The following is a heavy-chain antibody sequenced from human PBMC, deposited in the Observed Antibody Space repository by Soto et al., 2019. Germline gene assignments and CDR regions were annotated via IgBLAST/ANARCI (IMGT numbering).Heavy chain of an antibody. V-gene: IGHV1-8*01. D-gene: IGHD3-3*01. Sequence: ASVKVSCKVSGYTFTSYDINWVRQASGHGLEWMGWINPARGTTGYAPQFQGRFTLTTNTSTNTAFMELSSLRSDDTAVYYCARSIVGMVRCQGRRARLDPFRQGMLVT. CDR2: INPARGTT. J-gene: IGHJ5*02. CDR3: ARSIVGMVRCQGRRARLDP. CDR1: GYTFTSYD.